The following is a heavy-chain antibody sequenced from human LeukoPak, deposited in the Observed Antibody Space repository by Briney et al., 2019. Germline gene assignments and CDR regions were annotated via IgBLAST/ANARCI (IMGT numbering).Heavy chain of an antibody. CDR3: ARDDGIAVAGTYYYYGMDV. Sequence: GGSLRLSCAASGFTVSSNYMSWVSQAPGKGLEWVSVIYSGGSTYYADSVKGRFTISRDNSKNTLYLQMNSLRAEDTAVYYCARDDGIAVAGTYYYYGMDVWGQGTTVTVSS. D-gene: IGHD6-19*01. J-gene: IGHJ6*02. CDR1: GFTVSSNY. CDR2: IYSGGST. V-gene: IGHV3-66*01.